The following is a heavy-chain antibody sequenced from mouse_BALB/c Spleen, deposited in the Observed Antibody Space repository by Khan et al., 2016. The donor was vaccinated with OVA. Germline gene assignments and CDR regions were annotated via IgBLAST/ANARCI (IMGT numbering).Heavy chain of an antibody. Sequence: QVQLQESGAELAKPGASVKMSCKASGYTFSNYWIHWVKQRPGQGLEWIGYINPSSGHTYYNQTFNDKATLTTDKSSSTAYMQLSSLTSEDSAVYYCATDRIDYWGQGTTLTVSS. J-gene: IGHJ2*01. V-gene: IGHV1-7*01. CDR3: ATDRIDY. CDR1: GYTFSNYW. CDR2: INPSSGHT.